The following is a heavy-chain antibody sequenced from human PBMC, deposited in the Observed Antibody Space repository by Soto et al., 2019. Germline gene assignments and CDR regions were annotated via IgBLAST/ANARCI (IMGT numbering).Heavy chain of an antibody. D-gene: IGHD3-22*01. J-gene: IGHJ6*02. CDR3: AKASSGFLYYYYGMDV. CDR1: GFTFSSYG. V-gene: IGHV3-30*18. Sequence: ESGGGVVQPGRSLRLSCAASGFTFSSYGMHWVRQAPGKGLEWVAVISYDGSNKYYADSVKGRFTISRDNSKNTLYLQMNSLRAEDTAVYYCAKASSGFLYYYYGMDVWGQGTTVTVSS. CDR2: ISYDGSNK.